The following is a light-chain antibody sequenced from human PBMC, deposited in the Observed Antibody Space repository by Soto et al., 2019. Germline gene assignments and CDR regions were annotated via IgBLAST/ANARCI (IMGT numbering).Light chain of an antibody. J-gene: IGKJ4*01. V-gene: IGKV1-9*01. CDR2: AAS. CDR1: QNINNY. CDR3: QQVSGYPLS. Sequence: DIQMTQTPSSLSASVGDRVTITCQASQNINNYLAWYQQEPGKAPKLLIYAASTLQSGVPSRFSGSASGTEFTLTISSLQPEDFATYYCQQVSGYPLSFGGGTKVDIK.